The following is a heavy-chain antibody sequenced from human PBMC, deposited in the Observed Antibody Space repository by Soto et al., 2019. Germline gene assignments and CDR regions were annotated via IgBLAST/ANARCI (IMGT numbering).Heavy chain of an antibody. CDR1: GGSFSGYY. CDR3: AKNWNWGSLVH. D-gene: IGHD7-27*01. J-gene: IGHJ4*02. V-gene: IGHV4-34*01. CDR2: INHSGST. Sequence: SLTCAVYGGSFSGYYWSWIRQPPGKGLEWIGEINHSGSTNYNPSLKSRVTISVDTSKNQFSLKLSSVTAADTAVYYCAKNWNWGSLVHWGQGTLVTVSS.